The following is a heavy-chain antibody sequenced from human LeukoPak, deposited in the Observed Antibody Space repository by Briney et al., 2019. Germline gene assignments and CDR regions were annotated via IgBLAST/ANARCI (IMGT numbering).Heavy chain of an antibody. CDR1: GGSFSGYY. Sequence: SETLSLTCAVYGGSFSGYYWSWIRQPPGKGLEWIGEINHSGSTNYNPSLKSRVTISVDTSKNQFSLKLSSVTAADTAVYYCARQRVRYYGSGSKAQLDFQHWGQGTLVTVSS. J-gene: IGHJ1*01. CDR2: INHSGST. CDR3: ARQRVRYYGSGSKAQLDFQH. V-gene: IGHV4-34*01. D-gene: IGHD3-10*01.